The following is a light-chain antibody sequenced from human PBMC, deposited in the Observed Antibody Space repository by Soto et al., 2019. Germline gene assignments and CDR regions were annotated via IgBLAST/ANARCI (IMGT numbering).Light chain of an antibody. J-gene: IGLJ1*01. Sequence: QSALTQPASVSGPPGQSITISCTGTSSDVGGYNYVSWYQQHPGKAPKLMIYEVTNRPSGVSNRFSGSKSGNTASLTISGLQAEDEADYYCSSYTSSNTYVSGTGTKVTAL. CDR1: SSDVGGYNY. V-gene: IGLV2-14*01. CDR2: EVT. CDR3: SSYTSSNTYV.